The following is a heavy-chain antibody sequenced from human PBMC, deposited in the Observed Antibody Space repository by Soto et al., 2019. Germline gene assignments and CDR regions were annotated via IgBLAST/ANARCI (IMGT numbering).Heavy chain of an antibody. V-gene: IGHV1-46*01. D-gene: IGHD1-1*01. CDR1: GYIFASYY. Sequence: ASVKVSCKASGYIFASYYMHWVRQAPGQGLEWMGIINPSDGRTTYAQKFQRRITMTRDTSTSTLYLELARLTSEDTALYYCGRAGQTLHETFDSWGQGTQVTVSS. CDR2: INPSDGRT. CDR3: GRAGQTLHETFDS. J-gene: IGHJ4*02.